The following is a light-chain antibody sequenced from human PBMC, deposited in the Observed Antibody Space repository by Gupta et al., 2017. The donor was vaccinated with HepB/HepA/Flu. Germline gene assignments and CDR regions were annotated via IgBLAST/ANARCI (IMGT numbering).Light chain of an antibody. CDR3: QQSDSLPVT. Sequence: DIQMTQAPSSLSASVGDRVTISCRASQNIVTYLIWYQQIPGKAPNLLIYGASSLQTGVPSRFSGSGSGTDFTLTISRLQPEDFATYYCQQSDSLPVTFGPGTKRE. J-gene: IGKJ2*01. CDR2: GAS. V-gene: IGKV1-39*01. CDR1: QNIVTY.